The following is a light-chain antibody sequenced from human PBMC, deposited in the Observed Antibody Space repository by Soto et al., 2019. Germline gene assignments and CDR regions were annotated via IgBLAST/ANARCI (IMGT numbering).Light chain of an antibody. Sequence: DIQMTHSPYSLCASLGDIVSVTCRASQSISSYLNWYQQKPGKAPKLLIYAASSLQSGVPSRFSGSGSGTDFTLTISSLQPEDFATYYCQQSYSTPRTFGQGTKVDIK. J-gene: IGKJ1*01. CDR2: AAS. CDR1: QSISSY. V-gene: IGKV1-39*01. CDR3: QQSYSTPRT.